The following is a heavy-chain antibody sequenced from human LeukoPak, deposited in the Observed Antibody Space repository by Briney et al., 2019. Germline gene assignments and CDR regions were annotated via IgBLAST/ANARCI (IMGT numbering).Heavy chain of an antibody. CDR1: DFTFTTYA. V-gene: IGHV3-23*01. J-gene: IGHJ4*02. Sequence: GGSLRLSCAASDFTFTTYAMSRVRQAPGKGLEWVSTISGGGDATYYADSMKGRFTISRDNSKNTLYLQMNSLRAEDTAVYYCARDSSMLRGPLVIYYFDFWGQGTLVTVSS. D-gene: IGHD3-10*01. CDR2: ISGGGDAT. CDR3: ARDSSMLRGPLVIYYFDF.